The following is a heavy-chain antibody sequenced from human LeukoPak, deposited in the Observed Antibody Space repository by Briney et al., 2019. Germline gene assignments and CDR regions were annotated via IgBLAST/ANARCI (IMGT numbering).Heavy chain of an antibody. CDR1: GGSISSSNYY. V-gene: IGHV4-39*02. CDR3: ASIVGANFDY. D-gene: IGHD1-26*01. J-gene: IGHJ4*02. Sequence: PSETLSLTCTVSGGSISSSNYYWGWIRQPPGTGLEWIGSISYSGSTYYNPSLKSRVTISVDTSKNHFPLKLSSVTAADTAVYYCASIVGANFDYWGQGTLVTVSS. CDR2: ISYSGST.